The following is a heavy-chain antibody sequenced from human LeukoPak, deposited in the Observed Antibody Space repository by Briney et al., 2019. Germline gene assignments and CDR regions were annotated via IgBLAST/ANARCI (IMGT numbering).Heavy chain of an antibody. V-gene: IGHV1-46*01. CDR2: INPSGGST. J-gene: IGHJ4*02. CDR1: GYTFTSYY. CDR3: ARDLFPVVPAAATRRPKELFDY. Sequence: ASVKVSCKASGYTFTSYYMHWVRQAPGQGLEWMGIINPSGGSTSYAQKFQGRVTMTRDTSTSSVYMELSSLRSEDTAVYYCARDLFPVVPAAATRRPKELFDYWGQGTLVTVSS. D-gene: IGHD2-2*01.